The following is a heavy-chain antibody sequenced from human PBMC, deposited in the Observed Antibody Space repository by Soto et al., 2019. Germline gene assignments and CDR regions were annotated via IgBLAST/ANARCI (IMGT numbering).Heavy chain of an antibody. CDR3: ARARRVAASRDNWFDP. V-gene: IGHV4-34*01. J-gene: IGHJ5*02. D-gene: IGHD6-13*01. CDR2: INHSGST. CDR1: GGSFSGYY. Sequence: QVQLQQWGAGLLKPSETLSLTCAVYGGSFSGYYWSWIRQPPGKGLEWVGEINHSGSTNYNPSLKRRVTISVDTAKNQFSLKLSSVTAAATAVYYCARARRVAASRDNWFDPWGQGTLVTVSS.